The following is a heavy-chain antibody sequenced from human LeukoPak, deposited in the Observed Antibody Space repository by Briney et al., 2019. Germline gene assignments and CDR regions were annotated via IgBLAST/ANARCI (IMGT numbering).Heavy chain of an antibody. CDR1: GFTFGDHA. CDR2: IRSKAYGGTT. Sequence: PGRSLRLSCTASGFTFGDHAMSWVRQVPGKGLEWLGFIRSKAYGGTTEYAASAKGRFTISRDDSKSIAYLQMNSLTTEDTAVYCSRGPTQQWLYSGTDVWGQGTTVIVSS. V-gene: IGHV3-49*04. J-gene: IGHJ6*02. D-gene: IGHD5-18*01. CDR3: RGPTQQWLYSGTDV.